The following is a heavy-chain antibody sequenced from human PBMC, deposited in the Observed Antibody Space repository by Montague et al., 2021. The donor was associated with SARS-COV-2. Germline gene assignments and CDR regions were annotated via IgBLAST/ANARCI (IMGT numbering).Heavy chain of an antibody. V-gene: IGHV4-39*01. Sequence: SETLPLTCVVSGDSISTDNWWTWVRLPPGKGLEWIGSIYYSGSTYYNPSLKSRVTISVDTSKNQFSLKLSSVTAADTAVYYCARHPLGYCSSTSCYVGWGQGTLVTVSS. CDR2: IYYSGST. CDR1: GDSISTDNW. J-gene: IGHJ4*02. D-gene: IGHD2-2*01. CDR3: ARHPLGYCSSTSCYVG.